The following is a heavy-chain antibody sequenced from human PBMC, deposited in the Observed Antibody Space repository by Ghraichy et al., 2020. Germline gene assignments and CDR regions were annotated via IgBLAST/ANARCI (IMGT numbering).Heavy chain of an antibody. CDR3: ARVSGSYSYY. CDR2: INSDGSST. CDR1: GFTFSSYW. Sequence: GGSLRLSCAASGFTFSSYWMHWVRQAPGKRLVWVSRINSDGSSTSYADSVKGRFTISRDNAKNTLYLQMNSLRAEDTAVYYCARVSGSYSYYWGQGTLVTVSS. D-gene: IGHD1-26*01. J-gene: IGHJ4*02. V-gene: IGHV3-74*01.